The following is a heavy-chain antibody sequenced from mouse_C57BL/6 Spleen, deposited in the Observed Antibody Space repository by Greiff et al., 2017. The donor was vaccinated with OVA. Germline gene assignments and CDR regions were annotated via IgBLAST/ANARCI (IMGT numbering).Heavy chain of an antibody. Sequence: QVTLKECGPGILQSSQTLSLTCSFSGFSLSTSGMGVSWIRQPSGKGLEWLAHIYWDDDKRYNPSLKSRLTISKDTSRNQVFFKITSVDTADTATYYCARDGTGYFDVWGTGTTVTVSS. V-gene: IGHV8-12*01. CDR3: ARDGTGYFDV. D-gene: IGHD4-1*01. CDR1: GFSLSTSGMG. J-gene: IGHJ1*03. CDR2: IYWDDDK.